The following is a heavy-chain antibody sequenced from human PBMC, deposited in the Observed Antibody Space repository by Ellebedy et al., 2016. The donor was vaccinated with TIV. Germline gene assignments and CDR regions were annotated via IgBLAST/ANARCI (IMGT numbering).Heavy chain of an antibody. CDR3: ARLTTGSSNFDY. J-gene: IGHJ4*02. D-gene: IGHD1-1*01. Sequence: SETLSLTXTVSGGSISSYYWSWIRQPPGKGLEWIGYIYYSGSTNYNPSLKSRVTISVDTSKNQFSLRLSSVTAADTAIYYCARLTTGSSNFDYWGQGTLVTVSS. CDR2: IYYSGST. V-gene: IGHV4-59*08. CDR1: GGSISSYY.